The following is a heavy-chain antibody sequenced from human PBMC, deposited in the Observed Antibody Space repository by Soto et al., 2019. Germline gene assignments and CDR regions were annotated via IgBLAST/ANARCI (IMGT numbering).Heavy chain of an antibody. V-gene: IGHV3-15*07. D-gene: IGHD6-19*01. CDR3: AREARITVAGTDFDH. J-gene: IGHJ4*02. Sequence: GGSLRLSCAASGFTFTTAWINWVRQAPGKGLEWVGRIKSKIDGGTTDFAAPVKGRFAISRDDSRNMVYFQMNSLEIEDTAVYYCAREARITVAGTDFDHWGQGTLVTVSS. CDR2: IKSKIDGGTT. CDR1: GFTFTTAW.